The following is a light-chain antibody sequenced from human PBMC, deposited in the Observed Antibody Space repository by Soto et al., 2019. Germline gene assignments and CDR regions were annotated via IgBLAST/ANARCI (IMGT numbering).Light chain of an antibody. V-gene: IGKV3D-15*01. Sequence: EIVMPQSPATLSVSPGERATLSCRASQSVSSNLAWYQQKPGQAPRLLIYGASTRATGIPARFSGSGSGTEFTLTISSLQSEEFAVYYCQQYNNWPITVGQGTRLEIK. J-gene: IGKJ5*01. CDR2: GAS. CDR1: QSVSSN. CDR3: QQYNNWPIT.